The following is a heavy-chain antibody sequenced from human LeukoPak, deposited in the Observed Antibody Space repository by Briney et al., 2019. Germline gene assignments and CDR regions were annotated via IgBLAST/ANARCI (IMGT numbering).Heavy chain of an antibody. V-gene: IGHV1-2*02. CDR3: ASFGGWYTDPQSEYGMDV. Sequence: GASVKVSCKASGYTFTGYYMHWVRQAPGQGLEWMGWINPNSGGTNYAQKFQGRVTMTRDTSISTAYMELSRLRSDDTAVYYCASFGGWYTDPQSEYGMDVWGQGTTVTVSS. D-gene: IGHD6-19*01. J-gene: IGHJ6*02. CDR1: GYTFTGYY. CDR2: INPNSGGT.